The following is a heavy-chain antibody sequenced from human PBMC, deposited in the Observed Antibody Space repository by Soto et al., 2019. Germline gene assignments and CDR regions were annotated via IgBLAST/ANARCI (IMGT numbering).Heavy chain of an antibody. CDR1: GFTFSDFY. V-gene: IGHV3-11*01. CDR3: ARDSKGRGFDY. Sequence: QVQLVESGGSLVKPGGSVRLSCAASGFTFSDFYRSWIRQAPGKGLEWVSYMSSSGGTLDYADSVKGRFAISRDNAKSSLYLQMNSLRAEDTAVYYCARDSKGRGFDYWGQGTLVTVSS. J-gene: IGHJ4*02. CDR2: MSSSGGTL.